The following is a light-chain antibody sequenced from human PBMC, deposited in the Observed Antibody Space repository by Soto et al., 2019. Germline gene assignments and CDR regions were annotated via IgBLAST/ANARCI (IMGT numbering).Light chain of an antibody. CDR1: QSVSNNY. V-gene: IGKV3-11*01. CDR3: QQRSKWRT. CDR2: DAS. Sequence: EIVLTQSPGTLSLSPGERATLSCRASQSVSNNYLAWYQQKPGQAPRLLIYDASKRATGIPARFSGSGFGTDFTLTISSLEPEDFAVYYCQQRSKWRTFGQGTKVDI. J-gene: IGKJ1*01.